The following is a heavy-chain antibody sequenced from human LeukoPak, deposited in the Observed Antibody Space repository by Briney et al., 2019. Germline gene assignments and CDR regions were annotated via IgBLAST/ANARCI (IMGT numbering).Heavy chain of an antibody. CDR2: INHSGST. Sequence: SETLSLTCAVYGGSFSGYYWSWVRQPPGKGLEWIGEINHSGSTNYNPSLKSRVTISVDTSKNQFSLKLSSVTAADTAVYYCARDLRVSSSFLFPYMDVWGKGTTVTVSS. CDR3: ARDLRVSSSFLFPYMDV. J-gene: IGHJ6*03. D-gene: IGHD6-6*01. V-gene: IGHV4-34*01. CDR1: GGSFSGYY.